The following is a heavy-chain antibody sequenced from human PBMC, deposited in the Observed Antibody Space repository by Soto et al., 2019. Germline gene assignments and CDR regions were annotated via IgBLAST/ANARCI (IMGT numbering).Heavy chain of an antibody. CDR2: ISAGGSTT. Sequence: GGSLRLSCSASGFTFSRYVMSWVRQAPGKGLEWVSSISAGGSTTYYAASVKGRFTISRDNSKNTLYLQMNSLRAEDTALYDCTRYSLLYYGSISCLSFDQWGQGTLVTVSS. J-gene: IGHJ4*02. CDR1: GFTFSRYV. D-gene: IGHD3-22*01. V-gene: IGHV3-23*01. CDR3: TRYSLLYYGSISCLSFDQ.